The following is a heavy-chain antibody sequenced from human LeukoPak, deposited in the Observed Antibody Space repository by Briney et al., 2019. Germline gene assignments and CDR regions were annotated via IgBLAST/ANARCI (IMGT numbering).Heavy chain of an antibody. V-gene: IGHV4-59*12. D-gene: IGHD3-16*01. CDR2: MHYTGST. CDR1: GESMSGFY. Sequence: SETLSLTCTVSGESMSGFYWNWIRQSPGKGLEWIGYMHYTGSTNYNPSLKSRVTISIDTSKNQFSLKLSSVTAADTAVYYCARDGGEYYFDYWGQGTLVTVSS. CDR3: ARDGGEYYFDY. J-gene: IGHJ4*02.